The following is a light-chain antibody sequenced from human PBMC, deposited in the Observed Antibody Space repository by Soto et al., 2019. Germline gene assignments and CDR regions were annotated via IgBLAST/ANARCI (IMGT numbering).Light chain of an antibody. J-gene: IGKJ5*01. CDR2: GAS. Sequence: DMQMTQPPSSVSASVGYRVTITCRASQDVSNWLAWYQQKPGKAPKLLISGASSLQSGVPSRFSGSGSGTDFSLTISSLQHEDFATYFCQQANSFPSFGQGTRLEIK. CDR1: QDVSNW. CDR3: QQANSFPS. V-gene: IGKV1-12*02.